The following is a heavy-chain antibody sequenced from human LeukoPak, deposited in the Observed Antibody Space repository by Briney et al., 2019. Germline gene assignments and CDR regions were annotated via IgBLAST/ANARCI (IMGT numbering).Heavy chain of an antibody. CDR1: GYTFTGYY. D-gene: IGHD4-23*01. Sequence: ASVKVSCKASGYTFTGYYMHWVRQAPGQGLEWMGWINPNSGGTNYAQKFQGRVTMTRDTSISTVYMELSSLRSEDTAVYYCAGRTRLRWVEDWGQGTLVTVSS. V-gene: IGHV1-2*02. J-gene: IGHJ4*02. CDR3: AGRTRLRWVED. CDR2: INPNSGGT.